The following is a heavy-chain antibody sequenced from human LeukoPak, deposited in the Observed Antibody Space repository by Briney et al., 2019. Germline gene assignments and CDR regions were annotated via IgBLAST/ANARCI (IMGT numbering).Heavy chain of an antibody. CDR3: ANYYADYSDY. CDR2: INSDGSNT. Sequence: GGSLRLSCATSGFTFSSYWMHWVRQAPGKGLVWVSRINSDGSNTSYADSVKGRFTISRDNSKNTLYLQMNTLRAEDTAVYYCANYYADYSDYWGQGTLVTVSS. D-gene: IGHD1-26*01. CDR1: GFTFSSYW. J-gene: IGHJ4*02. V-gene: IGHV3-74*01.